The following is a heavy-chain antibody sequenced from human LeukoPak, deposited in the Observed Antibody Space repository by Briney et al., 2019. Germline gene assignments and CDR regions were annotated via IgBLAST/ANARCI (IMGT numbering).Heavy chain of an antibody. Sequence: PGGSLRLSCAASGFTFSSYSMNWVRQAPGKGLEWVSSISSSSSYIYYADSVKGRFTISRDNAKNSLYLQMNSLRAEDTAVYYCARDSSNGDYVGDWFDPWGQGTLVTVSS. CDR3: ARDSSNGDYVGDWFDP. CDR1: GFTFSSYS. V-gene: IGHV3-21*01. J-gene: IGHJ5*02. CDR2: ISSSSSYI. D-gene: IGHD4-17*01.